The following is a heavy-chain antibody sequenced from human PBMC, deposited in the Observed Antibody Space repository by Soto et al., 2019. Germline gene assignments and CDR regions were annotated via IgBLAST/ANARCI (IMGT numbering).Heavy chain of an antibody. CDR1: GFTFSSYW. CDR2: IKQDGREK. D-gene: IGHD3-3*01. Sequence: EVQLVESGGGLVQPGGSLRLSCAASGFTFSSYWMSWVRQAPGKGLEWGANIKQDGREKYYVDSVKGRFTISRDNAKNSLYLQMNSLRAEDTAVYYCARDDFWSGYSNDAFDIWGQGTMVTVSS. J-gene: IGHJ3*02. V-gene: IGHV3-7*01. CDR3: ARDDFWSGYSNDAFDI.